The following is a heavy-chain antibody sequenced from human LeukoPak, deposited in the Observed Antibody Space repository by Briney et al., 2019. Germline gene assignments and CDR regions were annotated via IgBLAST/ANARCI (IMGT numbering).Heavy chain of an antibody. CDR1: GFTFTRYW. Sequence: SGGSLRLSCAASGFTFTRYWMPWVRQAPGRGLEWVANIKEDGSEIYYVDSVKGRFTISRDNAKNSLYLQMNSLTPEDTAVYYCAAHAGPWGQGTLVIVSS. CDR2: IKEDGSEI. J-gene: IGHJ5*02. CDR3: AAHAGP. V-gene: IGHV3-7*01.